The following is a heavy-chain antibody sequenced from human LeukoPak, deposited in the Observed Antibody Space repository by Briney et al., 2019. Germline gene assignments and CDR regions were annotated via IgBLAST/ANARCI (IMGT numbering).Heavy chain of an antibody. Sequence: SETLSLTRAVYGGSFSGYYWSWIRQPPGKGLEWIGEINHSGSTNYNPSLKSRVTISVDTSKNQFSLKLSSVTAADTAVYYCAVGDAGFDYWGQGTLVTVSS. CDR3: AVGDAGFDY. J-gene: IGHJ4*02. CDR2: INHSGST. V-gene: IGHV4-34*01. CDR1: GGSFSGYY.